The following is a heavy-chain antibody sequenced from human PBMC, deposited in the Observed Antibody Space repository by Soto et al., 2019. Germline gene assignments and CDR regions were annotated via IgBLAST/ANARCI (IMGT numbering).Heavy chain of an antibody. CDR1: GGSISSGDYY. CDR3: ARERIGDSHGFDI. Sequence: PSETLSLTCTVSGGSISSGDYYWSWIRQPPEKGLEWIGDINYSGRTSYSPSLKRRVTISLDMSKNQFSLKVSSVTSADTAVYYCARERIGDSHGFDIWGQGTMVTVSS. V-gene: IGHV4-30-4*01. CDR2: INYSGRT. D-gene: IGHD2-21*02. J-gene: IGHJ3*02.